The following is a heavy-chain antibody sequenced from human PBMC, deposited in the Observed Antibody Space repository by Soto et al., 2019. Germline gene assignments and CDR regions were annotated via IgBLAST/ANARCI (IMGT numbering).Heavy chain of an antibody. CDR3: ARGGRGWARRNDAFDI. CDR1: GGSFSGYY. D-gene: IGHD3-16*01. Sequence: QVQLQQWGAGRLKPSETLALTCAVYGGSFSGYYWSWIRQPPGKGLEWIGEINHSGSTNYNPSLKSRVTISVDTSKNQFSLKLSSVTAADTAVYYCARGGRGWARRNDAFDIWGQGTMVTVSS. CDR2: INHSGST. V-gene: IGHV4-34*01. J-gene: IGHJ3*02.